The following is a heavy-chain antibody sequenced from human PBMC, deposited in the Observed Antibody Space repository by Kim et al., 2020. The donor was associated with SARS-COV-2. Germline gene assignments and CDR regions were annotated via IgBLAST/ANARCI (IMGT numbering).Heavy chain of an antibody. J-gene: IGHJ1*01. V-gene: IGHV1-69*13. CDR1: GGTFSSYA. CDR3: ASMFGGYYLIYFQH. D-gene: IGHD3-3*01. Sequence: SVKVSCKASGGTFSSYAISWVRQAPGQGLEWMGGIIPIFGIANYAQKFQGRVTITADESTSTAYMELSSLRSEDTAVYYCASMFGGYYLIYFQHWGQGTLVTVSS. CDR2: IIPIFGIA.